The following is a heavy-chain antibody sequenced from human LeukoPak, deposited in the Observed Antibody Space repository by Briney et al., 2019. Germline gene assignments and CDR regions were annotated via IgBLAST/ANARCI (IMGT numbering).Heavy chain of an antibody. CDR3: ARDPQSGWLDY. Sequence: GGSLRLSCVASGFTFRTFWLHWVRQPPGKGLVWVSRIYTDGSTTNYADSVKGRFTLSRDNANNTLYLQMNSLRVEDTAVYYCARDPQSGWLDYWGQGTLVTVSS. J-gene: IGHJ4*02. CDR2: IYTDGSTT. D-gene: IGHD6-19*01. V-gene: IGHV3-74*01. CDR1: GFTFRTFW.